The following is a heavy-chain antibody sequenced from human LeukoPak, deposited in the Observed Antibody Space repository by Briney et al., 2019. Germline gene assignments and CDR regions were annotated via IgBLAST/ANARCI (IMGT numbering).Heavy chain of an antibody. CDR3: ARRYYYDSSGYYFGLRPFDY. CDR1: GGSFSGYY. D-gene: IGHD3-22*01. V-gene: IGHV4-34*01. CDR2: INHSGST. Sequence: SETLSLTCAVYGGSFSGYYWSWIRQPPGKGLEWIGEINHSGSTNYNPSLKSRVTISVDTSKNQFSLRLSSVTAADTAVYYCARRYYYDSSGYYFGLRPFDYWGQGTLVTVSS. J-gene: IGHJ4*02.